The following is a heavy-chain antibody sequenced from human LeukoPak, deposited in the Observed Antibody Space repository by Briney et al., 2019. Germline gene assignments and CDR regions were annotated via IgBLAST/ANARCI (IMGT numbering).Heavy chain of an antibody. V-gene: IGHV1-18*01. CDR1: GYTFTSYG. CDR2: ISAYNGNT. D-gene: IGHD3-3*01. Sequence: ASVKVSCKASGYTFTSYGISWVRQAPGQGLEWMGWISAYNGNTNYAQKLQGRVTMTTDTSTSTAYMELRSLRSDDTAVYYCARIVHDFWSGYGRFDPWGQGTLVTVSS. J-gene: IGHJ5*02. CDR3: ARIVHDFWSGYGRFDP.